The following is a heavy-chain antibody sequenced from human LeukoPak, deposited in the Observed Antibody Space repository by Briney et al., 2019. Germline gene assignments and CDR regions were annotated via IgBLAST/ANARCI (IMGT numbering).Heavy chain of an antibody. CDR1: GFTFSSYG. D-gene: IGHD6-6*01. V-gene: IGHV3-30*18. CDR2: ISYDGSNK. CDR3: AKAPESIAALSYYYYYGMDV. J-gene: IGHJ6*02. Sequence: GGSLRLSCAASGFTFSSYGMHWVRQAPGKGLEWVAVISYDGSNKYYADSVKGRFTISRDNSKNTLYLQMNSLRAEDTAVYYCAKAPESIAALSYYYYYGMDVWGQGTTVTVSS.